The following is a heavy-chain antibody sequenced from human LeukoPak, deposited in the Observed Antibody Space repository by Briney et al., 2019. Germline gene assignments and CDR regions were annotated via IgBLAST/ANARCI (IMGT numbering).Heavy chain of an antibody. CDR2: ISGSGGST. Sequence: TGGSLRLSCAASGFTFSSYAMSWVRQAPGKGLEWVSAISGSGGSTYYADSVKGRFTISRDNSKNTLYLQMNSLRAEDTAVYYCAKDRFGELYIEYFQHWGQGTLVTVSS. V-gene: IGHV3-23*01. CDR1: GFTFSSYA. CDR3: AKDRFGELYIEYFQH. D-gene: IGHD3-10*01. J-gene: IGHJ1*01.